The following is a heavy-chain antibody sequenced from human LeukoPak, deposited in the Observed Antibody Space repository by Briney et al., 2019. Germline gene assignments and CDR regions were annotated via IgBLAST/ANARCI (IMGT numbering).Heavy chain of an antibody. J-gene: IGHJ5*01. D-gene: IGHD2-2*01. CDR3: ARADASRWFDY. CDR2: INANSGDT. V-gene: IGHV1-2*02. CDR1: GYTFTGYY. Sequence: ASVKVSCKASGYTFTGYYMHWVRQAPGQGLEWMGWINANSGDTGYAQKFQGRVTMTRDTSVSTAYMELSRLRSDDTAVYFCARADASRWFDYWGQGALVPVSS.